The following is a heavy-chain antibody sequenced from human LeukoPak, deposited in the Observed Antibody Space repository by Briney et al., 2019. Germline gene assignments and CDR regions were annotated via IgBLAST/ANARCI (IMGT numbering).Heavy chain of an antibody. CDR2: IYYSGST. CDR1: GGSISSYY. CDR3: ARHEDRGSYYFFDY. V-gene: IGHV4-59*08. J-gene: IGHJ4*02. Sequence: PSETLSLTCTVSGGSISSYYWSWIRQPPGKGLEWIGYIYYSGSTNYNPSLKSRVTISVDTSKNQFSLKLSSVTAADTAVYYCARHEDRGSYYFFDYWGQGTLVTVSS. D-gene: IGHD1-26*01.